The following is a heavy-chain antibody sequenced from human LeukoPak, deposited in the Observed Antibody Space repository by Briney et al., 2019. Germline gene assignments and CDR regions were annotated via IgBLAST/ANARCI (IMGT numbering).Heavy chain of an antibody. CDR3: ARDPSEAAHPYYFDY. J-gene: IGHJ4*02. CDR1: GFTVSGNY. CDR2: IYSGGTT. Sequence: GGSLRLSCAVSGFTVSGNYMSWVRQAPGKGLEWVSLIYSGGTTYYADSVKGRFTISRDNSKNTLYLQMNSLRAEDTAVYYCARDPSEAAHPYYFDYWGQGTLVTVSS. D-gene: IGHD6-19*01. V-gene: IGHV3-53*01.